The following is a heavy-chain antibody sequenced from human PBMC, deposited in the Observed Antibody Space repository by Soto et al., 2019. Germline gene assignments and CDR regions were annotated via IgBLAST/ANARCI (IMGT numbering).Heavy chain of an antibody. CDR2: IYSGGST. CDR3: AALIAAAVVDY. V-gene: IGHV3-66*01. D-gene: IGHD6-13*01. CDR1: GFTVSSNY. Sequence: PGGSLRLSCAASGFTVSSNYMSWVRQAPGKGLEWVSVIYSGGSTYYADSVKGRFTISRDNSKNTLYLQMNSLRAEDTAVYYCAALIAAAVVDYWAQGTLVTVSS. J-gene: IGHJ4*02.